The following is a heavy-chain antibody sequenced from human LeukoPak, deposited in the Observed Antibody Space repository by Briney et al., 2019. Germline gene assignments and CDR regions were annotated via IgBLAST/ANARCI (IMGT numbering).Heavy chain of an antibody. CDR2: IYYSGST. CDR3: AREGVAFDY. J-gene: IGHJ4*02. V-gene: IGHV4-59*01. CDR1: GFTFSNYA. Sequence: PGGSLRLSCAASGFTFSNYAMHWVRQAPGKGLEWIGYIYYSGSTNYNPSLKSRVTISVDTSKNQFSLKLSSVTAADTAVYYCAREGVAFDYWGQGTLVTVSS. D-gene: IGHD3-3*01.